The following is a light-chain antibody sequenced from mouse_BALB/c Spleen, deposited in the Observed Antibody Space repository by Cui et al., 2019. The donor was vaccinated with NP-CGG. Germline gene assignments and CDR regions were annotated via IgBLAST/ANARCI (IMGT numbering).Light chain of an antibody. CDR2: DTN. V-gene: IGLV1*01. J-gene: IGLJ1*01. Sequence: HAVVPRESTHTISPGKTVTLTCRSNTGANTSSNCAIGIQENPDPLFTALMGDTNTRSPGVSASFSGPLFGDNAPHNLRGAQTEDEAIYFCALLYSTHRVFGGGTKLTVL. CDR1: TGANTSSNC. CDR3: ALLYSTHRV.